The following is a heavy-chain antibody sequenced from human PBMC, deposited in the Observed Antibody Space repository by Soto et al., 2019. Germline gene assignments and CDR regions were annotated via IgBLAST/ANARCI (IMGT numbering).Heavy chain of an antibody. Sequence: LSLTCTVSGGSVTNSSYYWGWIRQSPGKGLEWIGSAYYRGRSYSKSSVKSRVTISVDTSKNRFSLSLNSVTASDTAVYFCVSQRTTVPTQAYFDYWGPGALVTVSS. J-gene: IGHJ4*02. V-gene: IGHV4-39*01. CDR2: AYYRGRS. D-gene: IGHD4-17*01. CDR1: GGSVTNSSYY. CDR3: VSQRTTVPTQAYFDY.